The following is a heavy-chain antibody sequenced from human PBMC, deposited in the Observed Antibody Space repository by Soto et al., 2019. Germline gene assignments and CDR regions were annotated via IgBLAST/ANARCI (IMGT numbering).Heavy chain of an antibody. J-gene: IGHJ5*02. D-gene: IGHD7-27*01. V-gene: IGHV4-59*01. Sequence: QVQLQESGPGLVKPSETLSLTCTVSGGSISTYFWSWIRQPPRKGLERVGYSHYTGTTNYSPSLKSRVTMSVDSSKNQFSLKLSSVTAADTAVYYCARASGVRNWFGPWGQGTQVTVSS. CDR3: ARASGVRNWFGP. CDR1: GGSISTYF. CDR2: SHYTGTT.